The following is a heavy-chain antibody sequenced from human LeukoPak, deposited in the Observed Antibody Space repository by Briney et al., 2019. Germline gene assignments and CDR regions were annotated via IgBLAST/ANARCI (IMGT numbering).Heavy chain of an antibody. CDR2: IKQDGSEK. J-gene: IGHJ4*02. Sequence: GGSLRLSCAASGFTFSRYWMSWVRQAPGKGLEWVANIKQDGSEKYYVGSVKGRFTISRDNAKNSLYLQMNSLRAEDTAVYYCARGVRYCSGGSCYWLGDYFDYWGQGTLVTVSS. D-gene: IGHD2-15*01. V-gene: IGHV3-7*01. CDR1: GFTFSRYW. CDR3: ARGVRYCSGGSCYWLGDYFDY.